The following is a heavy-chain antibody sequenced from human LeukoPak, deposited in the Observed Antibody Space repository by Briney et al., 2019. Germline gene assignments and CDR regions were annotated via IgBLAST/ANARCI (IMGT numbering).Heavy chain of an antibody. Sequence: GGSLRLSCAASAVPFNHYSLNWVRQPPGKGLEWISYISASGRTTYYADSVKGRFTISRDHATLYLHMDTLRSEDTALYYCASQTSSSSTRAPDFWGLGNLVTVSS. CDR2: ISASGRTT. V-gene: IGHV3-48*01. J-gene: IGHJ4*02. D-gene: IGHD6-6*01. CDR3: ASQTSSSSTRAPDF. CDR1: AVPFNHYS.